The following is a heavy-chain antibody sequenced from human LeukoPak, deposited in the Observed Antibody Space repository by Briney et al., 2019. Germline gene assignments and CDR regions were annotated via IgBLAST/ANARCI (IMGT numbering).Heavy chain of an antibody. Sequence: SETLSLTCTVSGGSISSSSYYWGWIRQPPGKGLEWIGSIYYSGSTYYNPSLKSRVTISVDTSKNQFSLKLSSVTAADTAVYYCARGYIVVVPAASYFDYWGQGTLVTVSS. CDR3: ARGYIVVVPAASYFDY. D-gene: IGHD2-2*01. V-gene: IGHV4-39*07. J-gene: IGHJ4*02. CDR2: IYYSGST. CDR1: GGSISSSSYY.